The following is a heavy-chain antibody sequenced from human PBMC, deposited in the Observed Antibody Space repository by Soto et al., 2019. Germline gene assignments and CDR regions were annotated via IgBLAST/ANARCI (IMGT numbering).Heavy chain of an antibody. CDR2: TYSGGTT. V-gene: IGHV3-53*01. Sequence: EVQLVESGGGLIQPGGSLRLSCAASGFTVSSNFMSWVHQAPGKGLEWVSVTYSGGTTYYADSVKGRFTISRDNSKNTLYLQMNSLRAEDTAVYYCAKEKRDTNGARDAFDIWGQGTMVTVS. CDR3: AKEKRDTNGARDAFDI. J-gene: IGHJ3*02. D-gene: IGHD5-18*01. CDR1: GFTVSSNF.